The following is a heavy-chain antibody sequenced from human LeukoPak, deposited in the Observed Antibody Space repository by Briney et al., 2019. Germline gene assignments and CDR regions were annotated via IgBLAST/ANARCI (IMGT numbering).Heavy chain of an antibody. CDR1: GFTFSSYG. V-gene: IGHV3-33*01. Sequence: GGSLRLSCAASGFTFSSYGMHWVRQAPGKGLEWVAVIWYDGSNKYYADSVKGRFTTSRDNSKNTLYLQMNSLRAEDTAVYYCARSYSGSYELDYWGQGTLVTVSS. CDR3: ARSYSGSYELDY. J-gene: IGHJ4*02. CDR2: IWYDGSNK. D-gene: IGHD1-26*01.